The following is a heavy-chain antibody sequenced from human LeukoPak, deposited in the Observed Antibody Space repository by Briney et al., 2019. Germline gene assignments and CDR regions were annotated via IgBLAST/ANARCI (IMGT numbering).Heavy chain of an antibody. CDR2: IYYSGST. Sequence: SETLSLTCTVSGGSVSSGSYYWSWIRQPPGKGLEWIGYIYYSGSTNYNPSLKSRVTISVDTSKNQFSLKLSSVTAADTAVYYCAREYSSGWYGYFDLWGHGTLVTVSS. CDR3: AREYSSGWYGYFDL. D-gene: IGHD6-19*01. V-gene: IGHV4-61*01. CDR1: GGSVSSGSYY. J-gene: IGHJ2*01.